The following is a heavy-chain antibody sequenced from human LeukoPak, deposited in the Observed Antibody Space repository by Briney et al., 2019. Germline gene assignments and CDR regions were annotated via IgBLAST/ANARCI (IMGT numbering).Heavy chain of an antibody. V-gene: IGHV3-48*03. CDR1: GFTFSSYE. Sequence: GGSLRLSCAASGFTFSSYEINWVRQAPGKGLEWVSYISSSGGSIYYADSVKGRFTISRDNAKNSLYLQMNSLRAEDTAVYYCARKQVDSVAMEYYFDYWGQGTLVTVSS. CDR2: ISSSGGSI. D-gene: IGHD5-12*01. CDR3: ARKQVDSVAMEYYFDY. J-gene: IGHJ4*02.